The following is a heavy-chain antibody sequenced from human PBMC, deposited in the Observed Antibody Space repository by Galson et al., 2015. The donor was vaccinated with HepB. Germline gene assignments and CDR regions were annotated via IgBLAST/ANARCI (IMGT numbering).Heavy chain of an antibody. J-gene: IGHJ4*02. D-gene: IGHD4-11*01. CDR2: IVGSGHTT. CDR3: TKDVDDYLYPTPSDY. CDR1: GFTFSSYA. Sequence: SLRLSCAASGFTFSSYAMNWVRQAPGKGLEWVSGIVGSGHTTYYADSVRGRFTISRDNSKNTLYLQMNSLRAEDTAIYYCTKDVDDYLYPTPSDYWGQGTLVTVSS. V-gene: IGHV3-23*01.